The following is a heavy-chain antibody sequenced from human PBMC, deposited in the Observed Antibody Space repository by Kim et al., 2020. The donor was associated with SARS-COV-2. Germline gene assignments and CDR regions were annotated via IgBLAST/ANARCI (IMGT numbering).Heavy chain of an antibody. CDR3: ARGQLLWFGELLGYYYYGMDV. CDR2: INHSGST. Sequence: SETLSLTCAVYGGSFSGYYWSWIRQPPGKGLEWIGEINHSGSTNYNPSLKSRVTISVDTSKNQFSLKLSSVTAADTAVYYCARGQLLWFGELLGYYYYGMDVWGQGTTVTVSS. CDR1: GGSFSGYY. J-gene: IGHJ6*02. V-gene: IGHV4-34*01. D-gene: IGHD3-10*01.